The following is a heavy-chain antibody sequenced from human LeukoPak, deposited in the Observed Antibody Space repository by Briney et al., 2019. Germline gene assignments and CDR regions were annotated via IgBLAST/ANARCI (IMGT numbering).Heavy chain of an antibody. Sequence: SETLSLTCTVSGGSISNYYWSWIRQPPGKGLEWIGYIYYSGSTNYNPSLKSRVTISVDTSKNQFSLKLSSVTAADTAVYYCAKSSYYYDSSGYYTPRVAFDIWGQGTMVTVSS. CDR3: AKSSYYYDSSGYYTPRVAFDI. CDR1: GGSISNYY. J-gene: IGHJ3*02. V-gene: IGHV4-59*01. D-gene: IGHD3-22*01. CDR2: IYYSGST.